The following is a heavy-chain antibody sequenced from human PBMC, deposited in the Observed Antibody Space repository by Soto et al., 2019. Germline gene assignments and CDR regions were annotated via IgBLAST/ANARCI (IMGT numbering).Heavy chain of an antibody. Sequence: EVQVLESGGGLVQPGGSLRLSCAASGFTFSSYAMSWVRQAPGKGLEWVSAISGSGGSTYYADSVKGRFTISRDNSKNTLYLQMNSLRAEDTAVYYCAKDILRAGSWGDYYYGMDVWGQGTTVTVSS. V-gene: IGHV3-23*01. D-gene: IGHD6-13*01. CDR3: AKDILRAGSWGDYYYGMDV. J-gene: IGHJ6*02. CDR2: ISGSGGST. CDR1: GFTFSSYA.